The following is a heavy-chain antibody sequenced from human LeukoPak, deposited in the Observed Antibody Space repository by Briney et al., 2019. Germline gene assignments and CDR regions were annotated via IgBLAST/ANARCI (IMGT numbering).Heavy chain of an antibody. D-gene: IGHD4-23*01. CDR1: GGSFSGFY. V-gene: IGHV4-34*01. Sequence: PSETLSLTCAVYGGSFSGFYWGWIRQPPGKGLEWIGEINHSGNTNYNPSLKSRVSLSVDTSKTQFSLKLSSVTAADTAVYYRARASVTTVEFDSWGRGTLVSVSS. CDR3: ARASVTTVEFDS. CDR2: INHSGNT. J-gene: IGHJ4*02.